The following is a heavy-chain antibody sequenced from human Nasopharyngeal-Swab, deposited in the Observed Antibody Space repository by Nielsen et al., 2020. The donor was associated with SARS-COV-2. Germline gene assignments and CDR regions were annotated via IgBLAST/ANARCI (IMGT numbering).Heavy chain of an antibody. CDR3: AKDRATYYYYYGMDV. D-gene: IGHD3-10*01. J-gene: IGHJ6*02. Sequence: GGSLRLSCAASGFTFSSYGMHWVRQAPGKGLEWVAVISYDGSNKYYADSVKGRFTISRDNSKNTLYLQMNSLRAEDTAVYYRAKDRATYYYYYGMDVWGQGTTVTVSS. V-gene: IGHV3-30*18. CDR1: GFTFSSYG. CDR2: ISYDGSNK.